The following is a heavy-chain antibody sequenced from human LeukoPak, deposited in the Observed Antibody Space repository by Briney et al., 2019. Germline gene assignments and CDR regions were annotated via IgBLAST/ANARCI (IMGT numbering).Heavy chain of an antibody. J-gene: IGHJ2*01. V-gene: IGHV4-4*07. CDR1: GGSISSYY. D-gene: IGHD2-8*02. Sequence: KSSETLSLTCTDSGGSISSYYWSWIRQPAGKGLEWIGRIYTSGSTNYNPSLKSRVTISVDKSKNQFSLKLSSVTAADTAVYYCATGGSGYWYFDLWGRGTLVTVSS. CDR3: ATGGSGYWYFDL. CDR2: IYTSGST.